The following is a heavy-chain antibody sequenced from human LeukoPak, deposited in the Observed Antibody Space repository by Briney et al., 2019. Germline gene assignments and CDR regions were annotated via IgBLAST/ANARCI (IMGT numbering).Heavy chain of an antibody. CDR3: AKGSYYDSSGSFYFDY. J-gene: IGHJ4*02. Sequence: GGSLRLSCAASGFTFSIYWMNWVRQAPGKGLVWVSRIASDGSSTSYADSVKGRFTISRDNSKNTLYVQVNSLGTEDTAAYYCAKGSYYDSSGSFYFDYWGQGTLVTVSS. D-gene: IGHD3-22*01. CDR1: GFTFSIYW. CDR2: IASDGSST. V-gene: IGHV3-74*01.